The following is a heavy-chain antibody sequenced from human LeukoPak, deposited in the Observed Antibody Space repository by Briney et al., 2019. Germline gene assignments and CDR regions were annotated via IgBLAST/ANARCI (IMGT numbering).Heavy chain of an antibody. Sequence: GSLRLSCAASGFTVSSNYMSWVRQGPGKGLEWVALIYNDGSTHYTDSVKGRFTISRDTSRNTVFLQMNSLRVEDSAMYYCVKRLTLGDLSIKGAFALWGQGTMVTVAS. J-gene: IGHJ3*01. V-gene: IGHV3-53*01. D-gene: IGHD3-16*02. CDR1: GFTVSSNY. CDR2: IYNDGST. CDR3: VKRLTLGDLSIKGAFAL.